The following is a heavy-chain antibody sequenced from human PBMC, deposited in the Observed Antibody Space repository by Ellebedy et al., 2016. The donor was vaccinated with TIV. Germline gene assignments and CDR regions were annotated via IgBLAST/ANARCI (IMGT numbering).Heavy chain of an antibody. CDR2: ISGSGGST. J-gene: IGHJ1*01. CDR3: ALEEACRGGDCYEYFQH. D-gene: IGHD2-21*02. CDR1: GFTFSSYA. Sequence: GGSLRLXXAASGFTFSSYAMSWVRQAPGKGLEWVSAISGSGGSTYYADSVKGRFTISRDNSKNTLYLQMNSLRAEDTAVYYCALEEACRGGDCYEYFQHWGQGTLVTVSS. V-gene: IGHV3-23*01.